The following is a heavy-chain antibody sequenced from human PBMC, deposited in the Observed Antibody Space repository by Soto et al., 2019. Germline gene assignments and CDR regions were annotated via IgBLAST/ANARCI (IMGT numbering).Heavy chain of an antibody. J-gene: IGHJ4*02. D-gene: IGHD2-2*01. CDR1: GGSISSGGYY. CDR3: ARAAPALYQPLDY. Sequence: TLSLTCTVSGGSISSGGYYWSWIRQHPGKGLEWIGYIYYSGSTYYNPSLKSRVTISVDTSKNQFSLKLSSVTAADTAVYYCARAAPALYQPLDYWGQGTLVTVSS. CDR2: IYYSGST. V-gene: IGHV4-31*03.